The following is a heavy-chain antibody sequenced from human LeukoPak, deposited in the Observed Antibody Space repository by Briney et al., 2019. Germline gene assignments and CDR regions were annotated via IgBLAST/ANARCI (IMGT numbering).Heavy chain of an antibody. D-gene: IGHD3-16*02. CDR2: IYTSGST. Sequence: SETLSLTCTVSGGSISSHYWSWIRQPPGKGLEWIGYIYTSGSTNYNPSLKSRVTISVDTSKNQFSLKLSSVTAADTAVYYCARTSLLGYSWFDPWGQGTLVTVSS. CDR3: ARTSLLGYSWFDP. V-gene: IGHV4-4*09. J-gene: IGHJ5*02. CDR1: GGSISSHY.